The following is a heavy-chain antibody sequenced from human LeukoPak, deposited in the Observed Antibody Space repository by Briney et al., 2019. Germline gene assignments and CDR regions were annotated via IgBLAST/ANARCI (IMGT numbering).Heavy chain of an antibody. CDR2: IRYDGSNK. CDR1: GFTFSSYG. V-gene: IGHV3-30*02. J-gene: IGHJ3*02. Sequence: GGSLRLSCAASGFTFSSYGMHWVRQAPGKGLERVAFIRYDGSNKYYADSVKGRFTISRDNSKNTLYLQMNSLRAEDTAVYYCANLGKQDIVVVPAAISDAFDIWGQGTMVTVSS. D-gene: IGHD2-2*01. CDR3: ANLGKQDIVVVPAAISDAFDI.